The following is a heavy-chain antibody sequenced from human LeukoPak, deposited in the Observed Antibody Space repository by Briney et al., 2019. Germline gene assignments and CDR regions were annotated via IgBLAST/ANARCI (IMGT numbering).Heavy chain of an antibody. Sequence: GGSLRLSCAASGFTVSSNYMSWVRQAPGKGLEWVSVIYSGGSTYYADSVKGRFTISRDNAKNSLYLQMNSLRAEDTAVYYCARGNWGTFDYWGQGTLVTVSS. CDR2: IYSGGST. V-gene: IGHV3-53*01. CDR1: GFTVSSNY. CDR3: ARGNWGTFDY. J-gene: IGHJ4*02. D-gene: IGHD7-27*01.